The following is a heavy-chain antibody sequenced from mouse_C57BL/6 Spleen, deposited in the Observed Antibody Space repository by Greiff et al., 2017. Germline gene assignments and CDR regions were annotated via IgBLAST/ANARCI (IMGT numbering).Heavy chain of an antibody. CDR1: GYSITSGYY. Sequence: EVHLVESGPGLVKPSQSLSLTCSVTGYSITSGYYWNWIRQFPGNKLEWMGYISYDGSNNYNPSLKNRISITRDTSKNQFFLKLNSVTTEDTATYYCASLYYGNPFDYWGQGTTLTVSS. CDR2: ISYDGSN. CDR3: ASLYYGNPFDY. J-gene: IGHJ2*01. V-gene: IGHV3-6*01. D-gene: IGHD2-1*01.